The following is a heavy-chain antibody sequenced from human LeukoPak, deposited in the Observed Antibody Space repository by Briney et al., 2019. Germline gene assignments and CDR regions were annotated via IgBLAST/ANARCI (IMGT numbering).Heavy chain of an antibody. V-gene: IGHV1-58*02. CDR1: GLTFTSSA. J-gene: IGHJ4*02. D-gene: IGHD1-26*01. CDR2: IVVGSGNT. CDR3: AADRWVGATTFDY. Sequence: SVKVSCKASGLTFTSSAMQWVRQARGQRLEWIGWIVVGSGNTNYAQKFQERVTITRDMSTSTAYMELSSLRSEDTAVYYCAADRWVGATTFDYWGQGTLVTVSS.